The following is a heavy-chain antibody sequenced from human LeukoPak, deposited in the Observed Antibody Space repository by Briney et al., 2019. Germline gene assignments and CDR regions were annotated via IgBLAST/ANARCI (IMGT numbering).Heavy chain of an antibody. D-gene: IGHD3-10*01. CDR2: IYYSGST. Sequence: PSETLSLTCTVSGGSISSYYWSWIRQPPGKGLEWIGYIYYSGSTNYNPSLKSRVSISVDTSKNQFSLRLTSVTAADTAVYYCARNLWFGESSDAFYIWGQGTMVTVSS. CDR1: GGSISSYY. CDR3: ARNLWFGESSDAFYI. V-gene: IGHV4-59*01. J-gene: IGHJ3*02.